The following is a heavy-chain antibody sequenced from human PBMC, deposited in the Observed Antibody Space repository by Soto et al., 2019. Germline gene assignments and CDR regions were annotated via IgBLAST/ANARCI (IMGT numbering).Heavy chain of an antibody. CDR1: GGSISTGDKS. J-gene: IGHJ4*02. Sequence: SETLSLTCVVSGGSISTGDKSWGWIRQPPGRGLEWIGYVYHSGSTYYNPSLKRRVSISVDRSKNQFSLKLTSVTAADTAIYFCVREKLAYYDYWGPGTLVTVSS. CDR2: VYHSGST. V-gene: IGHV4-30-2*01. D-gene: IGHD1-1*01. CDR3: VREKLAYYDY.